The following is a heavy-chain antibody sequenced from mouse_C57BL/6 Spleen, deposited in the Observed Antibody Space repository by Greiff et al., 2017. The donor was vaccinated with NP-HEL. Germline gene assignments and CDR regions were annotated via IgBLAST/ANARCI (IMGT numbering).Heavy chain of an antibody. D-gene: IGHD1-1*01. J-gene: IGHJ1*03. Sequence: EVKVVESEGGLVQPGSSMKLSCTASGFTFSDYYMAWVRQVPEKGLEWVANINYDGSSTYYLDSLKSRFIISRDNAKNILYLQMSSLKSEDTATYYCARDRGTTVAWYFDVWGTGTTVTVSS. CDR2: INYDGSST. CDR3: ARDRGTTVAWYFDV. V-gene: IGHV5-16*01. CDR1: GFTFSDYY.